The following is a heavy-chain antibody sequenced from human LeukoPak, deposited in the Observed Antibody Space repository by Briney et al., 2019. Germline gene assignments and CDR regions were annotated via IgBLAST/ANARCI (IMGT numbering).Heavy chain of an antibody. CDR3: ARNYYGSGSRGYFDY. CDR2: IYYSGST. V-gene: IGHV4-39*01. Sequence: PSETLSLTCTVSGGSISSSSYYWGWIRQPPGRGLKWIGSIYYSGSTYYNPSLKSRVTISVDTSKNQCSLKLSSVTAADTAVYYCARNYYGSGSRGYFDYWGQGTLVTVSS. D-gene: IGHD3-10*01. J-gene: IGHJ4*02. CDR1: GGSISSSSYY.